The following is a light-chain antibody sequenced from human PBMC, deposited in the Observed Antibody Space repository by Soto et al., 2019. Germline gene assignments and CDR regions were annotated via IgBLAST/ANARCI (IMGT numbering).Light chain of an antibody. CDR1: QSVSSY. CDR3: QQRRNWPMYP. Sequence: EIVLTQSPATLSLSPGERATLSCRASQSVSSYLAWYQQKPGQAPRLLIYDASNRATGIQATFSGSGSGTDYPLAISDLEHEDLAVYYCQQRRNWPMYPLGQGTKLEIK. CDR2: DAS. J-gene: IGKJ2*01. V-gene: IGKV3-11*01.